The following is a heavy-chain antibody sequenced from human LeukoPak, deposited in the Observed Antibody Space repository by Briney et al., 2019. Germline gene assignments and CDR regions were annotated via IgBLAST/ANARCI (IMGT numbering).Heavy chain of an antibody. J-gene: IGHJ4*02. CDR3: ARDPEGDYALQY. V-gene: IGHV3-66*01. CDR1: GFTVNHNY. CDR2: IYVGGST. Sequence: GGSLRLSCAASGFTVNHNYMSWVRQAPGKGLEWVSVIYVGGSTYYADSVKDRFTISRDNSKNTLYLQTNSLRVEDTAVYYCARDPEGDYALQYWGQGTLVTVSS. D-gene: IGHD4-17*01.